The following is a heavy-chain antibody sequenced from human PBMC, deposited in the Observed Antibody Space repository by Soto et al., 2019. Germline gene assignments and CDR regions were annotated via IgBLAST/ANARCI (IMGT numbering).Heavy chain of an antibody. CDR2: ISSSGGTT. CDR3: TKEPKKSISHDY. Sequence: EVQLLESGGGLVQPGGSLRLSCAASGFTFSEYAMSWVRQAPGKGLEWVSSISSSGGTTSYTDSVKGRCTISRDNSKNTLFLQMNGLRAEDTAIYYCTKEPKKSISHDYWGLGTLVTFS. V-gene: IGHV3-23*01. D-gene: IGHD2-21*01. J-gene: IGHJ4*02. CDR1: GFTFSEYA.